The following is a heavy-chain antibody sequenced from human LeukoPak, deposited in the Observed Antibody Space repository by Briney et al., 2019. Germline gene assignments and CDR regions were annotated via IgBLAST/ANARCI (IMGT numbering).Heavy chain of an antibody. V-gene: IGHV1-18*01. Sequence: GASMKVSCKASGYTFTSYGISWVRQAPGQGLEWMGWINAYNGNTNYAQELQGRVTMTTDTSTSTAYMEVRSLRSDDTAVYYCARDIERAWYEIDYWGQGTLVTVSS. J-gene: IGHJ4*02. CDR1: GYTFTSYG. D-gene: IGHD5-24*01. CDR3: ARDIERAWYEIDY. CDR2: INAYNGNT.